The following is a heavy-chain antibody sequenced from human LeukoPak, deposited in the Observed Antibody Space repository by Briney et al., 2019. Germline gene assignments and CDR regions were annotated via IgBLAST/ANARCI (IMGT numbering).Heavy chain of an antibody. CDR2: ISGSGDDT. D-gene: IGHD2-21*02. Sequence: GGSLRLSCAASGFTFSSYAMSWVRQVPGTGLEWVSAISGSGDDTYYADFVKGRFTISRDNSKNTLYLQMNSLRAEDTAIYYCAKDRVVTMPASLNYWGQGTLVIVSS. CDR1: GFTFSSYA. J-gene: IGHJ4*02. V-gene: IGHV3-23*01. CDR3: AKDRVVTMPASLNY.